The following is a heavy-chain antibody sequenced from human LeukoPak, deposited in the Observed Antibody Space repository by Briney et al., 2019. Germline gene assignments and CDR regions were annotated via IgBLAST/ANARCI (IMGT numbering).Heavy chain of an antibody. J-gene: IGHJ4*02. Sequence: PGGSLRLSCAASGFTFDDYAMHWVRQAPGKGLEWVSLVNWDGGTTYYADSVKGRFTISGDNNKNSLYLQMNSLRLEDTALYYCVKDIGPVTSSPRFDYWGQGTLVTVSS. CDR3: VKDIGPVTSSPRFDY. D-gene: IGHD2-2*01. CDR1: GFTFDDYA. V-gene: IGHV3-43D*03. CDR2: VNWDGGTT.